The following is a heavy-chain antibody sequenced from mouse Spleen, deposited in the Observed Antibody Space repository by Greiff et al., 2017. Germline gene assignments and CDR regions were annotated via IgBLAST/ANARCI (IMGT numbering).Heavy chain of an antibody. V-gene: IGHV5-17*01. D-gene: IGHD2-13*01. CDR1: GFTFSDYG. CDR2: ISSGSSTI. J-gene: IGHJ2*01. CDR3: ARPPCDVAFFDY. Sequence: EVKLMESGGGLVKPGGSLKLSCAASGFTFSDYGMHWVRQAPEKGLELVAYISSGSSTIYYADTVKGRFTISRDNAKNTLFLQMTSLRSEDTAMYYCARPPCDVAFFDYWGQGTTLTVSS.